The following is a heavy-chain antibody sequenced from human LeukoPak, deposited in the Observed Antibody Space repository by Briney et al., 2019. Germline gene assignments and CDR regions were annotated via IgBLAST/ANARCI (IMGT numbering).Heavy chain of an antibody. Sequence: SETLSLTCAVSGVSISSSSSICWTWVRQPPGKGLEWIGEIYHSGATNYNPSLKSRVTKLLDKSKNQFSLKLNSVTAADTAVYYCARNGGNSDYDYWGQGTLVTVSA. J-gene: IGHJ4*02. CDR1: GVSISSSSSIC. CDR3: ARNGGNSDYDY. CDR2: IYHSGAT. V-gene: IGHV4-4*02. D-gene: IGHD4-23*01.